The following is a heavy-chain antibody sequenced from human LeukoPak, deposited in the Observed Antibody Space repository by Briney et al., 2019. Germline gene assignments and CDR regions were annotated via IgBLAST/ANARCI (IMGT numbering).Heavy chain of an antibody. V-gene: IGHV3-23*01. CDR1: GFTFREFS. CDR2: IRSNGGNT. J-gene: IGHJ4*02. D-gene: IGHD3-16*02. Sequence: GGSLRLSCAASGFTFREFSMSWVRQAPGKGLEWVSNIRSNGGNTYYTDSVKGRFTISRDNSKNTLYLEMNSLRAGDTAVYYCARHAYVWGSYRFYYFDYWGQGTLVTVSS. CDR3: ARHAYVWGSYRFYYFDY.